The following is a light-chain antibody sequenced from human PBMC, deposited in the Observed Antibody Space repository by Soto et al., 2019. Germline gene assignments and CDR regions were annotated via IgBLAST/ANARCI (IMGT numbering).Light chain of an antibody. Sequence: QSVLTQPASVSGSPGQSITISCTGTSSDIGFYNYVSWYQQHPGKAPKLMIYGVTERPSGVPDRFSGSKSGNTASLTVSGLQAEDEADYYCYSYAGRNIWVFGGGTKLTVL. CDR1: SSDIGFYNY. CDR3: YSYAGRNIWV. J-gene: IGLJ3*02. CDR2: GVT. V-gene: IGLV2-8*01.